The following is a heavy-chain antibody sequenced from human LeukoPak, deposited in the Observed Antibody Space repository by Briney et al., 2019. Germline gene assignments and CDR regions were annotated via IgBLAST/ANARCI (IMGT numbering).Heavy chain of an antibody. CDR2: INHSGST. D-gene: IGHD2-15*01. J-gene: IGHJ4*02. Sequence: SETLSLTCAVYGGSFSGYYWSWIRQPPGKGLEWIGEINHSGSTNYNPSLKSRVTISVDTSKNQLSLKLSSVTAADTAVYYCAEGYCSGGSCYFYYWGQGTLVTVSS. CDR3: AEGYCSGGSCYFYY. CDR1: GGSFSGYY. V-gene: IGHV4-34*01.